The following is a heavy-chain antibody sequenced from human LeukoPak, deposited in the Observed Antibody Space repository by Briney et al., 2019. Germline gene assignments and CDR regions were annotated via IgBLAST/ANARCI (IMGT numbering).Heavy chain of an antibody. CDR1: GFSFSSFS. V-gene: IGHV3-21*06. CDR3: AREGLAAAGLDY. D-gene: IGHD6-13*01. CDR2: ISSSSGYK. Sequence: GGSLRLSFAASGFSFSSFSMNWVRQAPGRGLEWVSSISSSSGYKYYADSVKGRFTISRDNAKNSLYLQVNSLRAEDTAVYFCAREGLAAAGLDYWGQGTLVTVSS. J-gene: IGHJ4*02.